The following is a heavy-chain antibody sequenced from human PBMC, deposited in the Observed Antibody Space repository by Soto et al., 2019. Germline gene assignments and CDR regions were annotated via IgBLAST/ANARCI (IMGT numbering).Heavy chain of an antibody. Sequence: GGSLRLSCAASGFTLSNYAMSWVRQAPGKGLEWVSVISGSGGSTYYADSVKGRFTISRDNSKNTLYLQMNSLRAGDTAVYYCAKVWWIQLWYFDYWGQGTLVTVSS. D-gene: IGHD5-18*01. CDR1: GFTLSNYA. CDR3: AKVWWIQLWYFDY. J-gene: IGHJ4*02. V-gene: IGHV3-23*01. CDR2: ISGSGGST.